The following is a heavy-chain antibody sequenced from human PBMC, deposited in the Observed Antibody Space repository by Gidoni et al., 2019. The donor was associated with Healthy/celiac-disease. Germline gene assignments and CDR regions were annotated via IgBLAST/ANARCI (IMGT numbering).Heavy chain of an antibody. CDR1: GFTFSSYA. Sequence: EVQLLESGGGLVQPGGSLRLSCAASGFTFSSYAMSWVRQAPGKGVGWVSAISGSGGSTYYADSVKGRFTISRDNSKNTRYLQINSLRAEDTAVYYCAKDKGGGGADGFDYWGQGTLVTVSS. CDR3: AKDKGGGGADGFDY. J-gene: IGHJ4*02. V-gene: IGHV3-23*01. D-gene: IGHD1-26*01. CDR2: ISGSGGST.